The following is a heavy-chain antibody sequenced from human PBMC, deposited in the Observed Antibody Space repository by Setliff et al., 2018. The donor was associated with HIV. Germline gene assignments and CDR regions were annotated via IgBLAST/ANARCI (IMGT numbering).Heavy chain of an antibody. V-gene: IGHV1-46*01. CDR2: INPSDGST. D-gene: IGHD4-17*01. Sequence: GASVKVSCKASGYTFTSYYMHWVRQAPGQGLEWMGIINPSDGSTSYAQKFQGRVTMTRDTSTSTVYMELSSLRSEDTAVYYCARVQDSYGDYGHFDYWGQGTLVTVSS. CDR3: ARVQDSYGDYGHFDY. J-gene: IGHJ4*02. CDR1: GYTFTSYY.